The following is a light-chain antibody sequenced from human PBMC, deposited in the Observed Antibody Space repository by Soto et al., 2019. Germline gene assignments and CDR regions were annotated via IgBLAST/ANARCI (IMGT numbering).Light chain of an antibody. V-gene: IGLV2-8*01. J-gene: IGLJ1*01. CDR1: KNDIGVYDF. CDR3: KSDDVSNSYV. Sequence: QSALTHPPSASGSPGQSVTISCTGTKNDIGVYDFVSWYQHHPGKAPRLIIYEVVQRPSGVPDRFSGSKSGNTASLTVSVLQADDEYDYFCKSDDVSNSYVFGSGTNVTV. CDR2: EVV.